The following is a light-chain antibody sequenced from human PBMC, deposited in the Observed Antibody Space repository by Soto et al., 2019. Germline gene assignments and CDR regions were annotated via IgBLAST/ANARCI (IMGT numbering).Light chain of an antibody. CDR2: SND. CDR1: SSNIGSNT. Sequence: QSVLTQSPSAYGTPGQRVSISCSGSSSNIGSNTVSWYQHVPGTAPKLLIYSNDQRPSAVPGRFSGSKSGSSASLAISGLQSEDVADYYCATWDDSLNVVFGGGTKLTVL. CDR3: ATWDDSLNVV. J-gene: IGLJ3*02. V-gene: IGLV1-44*01.